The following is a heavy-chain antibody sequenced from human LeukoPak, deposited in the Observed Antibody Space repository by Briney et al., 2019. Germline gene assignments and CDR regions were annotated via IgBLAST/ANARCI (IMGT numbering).Heavy chain of an antibody. CDR1: GFTFSSYA. V-gene: IGHV3-64*01. CDR2: ISSNGGST. Sequence: GGSLRLSCAASGFTFSSYAMHWVRQAPGKGLEYVSGISSNGGSTYYANSVKGRFTISRDNSKNTLYLQMGSLRDEDMAVYYCATLKGGYYYDSSGYYFDYWGQGTLVTVSS. CDR3: ATLKGGYYYDSSGYYFDY. D-gene: IGHD3-22*01. J-gene: IGHJ4*02.